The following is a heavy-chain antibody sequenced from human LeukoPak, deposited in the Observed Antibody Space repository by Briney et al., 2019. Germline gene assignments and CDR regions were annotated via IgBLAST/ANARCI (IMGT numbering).Heavy chain of an antibody. CDR3: ARGQVVTAIIDY. J-gene: IGHJ4*02. CDR1: GGSISSYY. D-gene: IGHD2-21*02. CDR2: IYYSGST. V-gene: IGHV4-59*01. Sequence: SETLSLTCTVSGGSISSYYWTWIWQPPGKGLELVGYIYYSGSTNYKPSLKSRVTISVDTSKNQFSLKLSSVTAADTAVYYCARGQVVTAIIDYWGQGTLVTVSS.